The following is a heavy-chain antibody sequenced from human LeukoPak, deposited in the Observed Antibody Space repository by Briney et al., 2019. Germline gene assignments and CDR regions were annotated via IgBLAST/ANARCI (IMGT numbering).Heavy chain of an antibody. CDR3: ARGLSRRYSSGWYY. D-gene: IGHD6-19*01. V-gene: IGHV4-34*01. CDR1: GGSFIGYY. Sequence: ETLSLTCAVYGGSFIGYYWSWIRQPPGKGLEWIGEINHSGSTNYNPSLKSRVTISVDTSKNQFSLKLSSVTAADTAVYYCARGLSRRYSSGWYYWGQGTLVTVSS. J-gene: IGHJ4*02. CDR2: INHSGST.